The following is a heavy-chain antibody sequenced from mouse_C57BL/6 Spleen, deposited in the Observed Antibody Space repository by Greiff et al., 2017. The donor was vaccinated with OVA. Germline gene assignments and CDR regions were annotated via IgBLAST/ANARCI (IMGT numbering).Heavy chain of an antibody. CDR3: ARGKIYYGNYLYAMDY. CDR2: INPNNGGT. CDR1: GYTFTDYN. J-gene: IGHJ4*01. Sequence: EVKLQESGPELVKPGASVKIPCKASGYTFTDYNMDWVKQSHGKSLEWIGDINPNNGGTIYNQKFKGKATLTVDKSSSTAYMELRSLTSEDTAVYYCARGKIYYGNYLYAMDYWGQGTSVTVSS. V-gene: IGHV1-18*01. D-gene: IGHD2-1*01.